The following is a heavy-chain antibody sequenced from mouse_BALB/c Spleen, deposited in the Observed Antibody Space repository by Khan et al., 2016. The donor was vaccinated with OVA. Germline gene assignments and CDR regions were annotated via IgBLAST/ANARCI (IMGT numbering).Heavy chain of an antibody. Sequence: EVQLQESGAELVKPGASVKLSCTASGFNIKDTYIHWVKQRPEQGLERIGRIDPANGKTKNDPKFQEKATIKTDTSSNTAYLLLSSLTSEDTAVYYCCRFFSQLDGSGLFVYWGQGTLVTVSA. CDR1: GFNIKDTY. V-gene: IGHV14-3*02. CDR3: CRFFSQLDGSGLFVY. J-gene: IGHJ3*01. D-gene: IGHD2-12*01. CDR2: IDPANGKT.